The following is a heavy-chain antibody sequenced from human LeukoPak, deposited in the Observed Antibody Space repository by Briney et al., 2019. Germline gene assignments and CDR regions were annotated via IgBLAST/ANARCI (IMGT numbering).Heavy chain of an antibody. J-gene: IGHJ4*02. D-gene: IGHD2-2*01. CDR3: ARGNGGYCSSTSCPTPRFDC. CDR2: IYYSGST. Sequence: SETLSLTCTVSGGSISSGGYYWSWIRQHPGKVLEWIGYIYYSGSTYYNPSLKSRVTISVGTSKTQFSLKLSSVTAADTAVYYCARGNGGYCSSTSCPTPRFDCWGQGTLVTVSS. CDR1: GGSISSGGYY. V-gene: IGHV4-31*03.